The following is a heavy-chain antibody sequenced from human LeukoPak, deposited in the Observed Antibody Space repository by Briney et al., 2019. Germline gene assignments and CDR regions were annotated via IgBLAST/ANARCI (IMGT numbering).Heavy chain of an antibody. Sequence: ERSLRLSCAASGFTFSSYGMHWVRQAPGKGLEWVAVISYDGSNKYYADSVKGRFTISRDNSKNTLYLQMNSLRAEDTAVYYCAKDMASRAATNFDYWGQGTLVTVSS. CDR3: AKDMASRAATNFDY. CDR2: ISYDGSNK. J-gene: IGHJ4*02. V-gene: IGHV3-30*18. CDR1: GFTFSSYG. D-gene: IGHD2-15*01.